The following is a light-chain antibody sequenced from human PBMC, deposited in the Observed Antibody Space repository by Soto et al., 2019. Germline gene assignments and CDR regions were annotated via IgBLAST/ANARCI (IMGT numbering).Light chain of an antibody. CDR2: GAS. V-gene: IGKV3-15*01. CDR3: QQYNNWQGT. J-gene: IGKJ1*01. CDR1: QSVSSN. Sequence: EIVMTQSPATLSVSPGERATLSCRASQSVSSNLAWYQQKPVQAPRLLIYGASTRATGIPARFSGSGSGTEFTLTISSLQSEDFAVYYCQQYNNWQGTFGQGTKVEIK.